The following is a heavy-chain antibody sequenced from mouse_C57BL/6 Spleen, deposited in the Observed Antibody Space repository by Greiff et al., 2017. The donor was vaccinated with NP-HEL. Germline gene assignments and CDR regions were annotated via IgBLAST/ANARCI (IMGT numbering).Heavy chain of an antibody. CDR2: ISDGGSYT. CDR1: GFTFSSYA. V-gene: IGHV5-4*01. D-gene: IGHD4-1*01. CDR3: ARDLTGTYYFDY. Sequence: EVNVVESGGGLVKPGGSLKLSCAASGFTFSSYAMSWVRQTPEKRLEWVATISDGGSYTYYPDNVKGRFTISRDNAKNNLYLQMSHLKSEDTAMYYCARDLTGTYYFDYWGQGTTLTVSS. J-gene: IGHJ2*01.